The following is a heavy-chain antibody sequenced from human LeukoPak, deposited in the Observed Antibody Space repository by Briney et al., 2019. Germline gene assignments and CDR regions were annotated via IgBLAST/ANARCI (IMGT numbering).Heavy chain of an antibody. V-gene: IGHV1-3*03. CDR2: INAGNGNT. J-gene: IGHJ4*02. Sequence: ASVKVSCKASGYTFTSYAMHWVRQAPGQRLEWMGWINAGNGNTKYSQEFQGRVTITRDTSASTAYMELSSLRSEDMAVYYCARSPYCSGGSCSFDYWGQGTLVTVSS. CDR1: GYTFTSYA. CDR3: ARSPYCSGGSCSFDY. D-gene: IGHD2-15*01.